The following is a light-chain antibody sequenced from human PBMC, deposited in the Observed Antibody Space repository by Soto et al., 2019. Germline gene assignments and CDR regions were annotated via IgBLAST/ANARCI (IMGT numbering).Light chain of an antibody. Sequence: IQMPQSPSTLSASVGDRVTITCLASENINMWLAWYQQKPGQAPRLLIQRASRVERGVPSRFSGSGSDTEFTLTISSLQPDDFATYYCQQYNRYFKSFGQGTKVDVK. CDR2: RAS. J-gene: IGKJ1*01. V-gene: IGKV1-5*03. CDR3: QQYNRYFKS. CDR1: ENINMW.